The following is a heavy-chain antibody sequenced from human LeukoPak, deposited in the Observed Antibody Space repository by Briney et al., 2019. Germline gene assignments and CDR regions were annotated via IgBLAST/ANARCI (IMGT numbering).Heavy chain of an antibody. Sequence: PGGSLRLSCAASGFTFSSYAMTWVRQAPGKGLEWVANIKQDGSKKSYVVSVKGRFTISRDNAKNSLYLQMNSLRAEDTAIYYCTRVGYIDEGIDYWGQGTLVTVSS. CDR3: TRVGYIDEGIDY. D-gene: IGHD5-24*01. J-gene: IGHJ4*02. CDR2: IKQDGSKK. CDR1: GFTFSSYA. V-gene: IGHV3-7*04.